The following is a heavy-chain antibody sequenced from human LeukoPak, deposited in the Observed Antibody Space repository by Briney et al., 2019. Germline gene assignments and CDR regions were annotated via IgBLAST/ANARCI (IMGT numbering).Heavy chain of an antibody. CDR2: INHSGST. CDR3: ARATGYSYGFRTIDFDY. D-gene: IGHD5-18*01. V-gene: IGHV4-34*01. CDR1: GGSFSGYY. J-gene: IGHJ4*02. Sequence: PSETLSLTCAVYGGSFSGYYWSGIRQPPGKGLEWIGEINHSGSTNYNPSLKSRVTISVDTSKNQFSLKLSSVTAADTAVYYCARATGYSYGFRTIDFDYWGQGTLVTVSS.